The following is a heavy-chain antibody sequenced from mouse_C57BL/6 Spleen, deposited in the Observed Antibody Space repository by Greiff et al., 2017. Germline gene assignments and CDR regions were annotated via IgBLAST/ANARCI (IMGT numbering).Heavy chain of an antibody. CDR3: ESVYYGSGPLAMDY. CDR1: GYSFTGYY. CDR2: INPSTGGT. D-gene: IGHD1-1*01. Sequence: EVQLQQPGPELVKPGASVKISCKASGYSFTGYYMNWVKQSPEKSLEWIGVINPSTGGTTYNQKFKAKATLTVDKSSSTAYMQLKSLTAEDSAVYYSESVYYGSGPLAMDYWGQGTSVTVSS. V-gene: IGHV1-42*01. J-gene: IGHJ4*01.